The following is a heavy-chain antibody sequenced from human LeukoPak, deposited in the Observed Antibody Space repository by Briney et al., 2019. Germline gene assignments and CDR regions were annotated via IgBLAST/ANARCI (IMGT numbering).Heavy chain of an antibody. CDR2: IRSKAHGGTT. V-gene: IGHV3-49*04. Sequence: PGRSLRLSCTGSGFTFGDYSMNWVRQAPGKGLEWVAFIRSKAHGGTTEYAASVKGRFTFSRDDSRSVAYLQMNNLRTEDTAVYYCARDQVHYDFWSAYWGQGTLVTVSS. D-gene: IGHD3-3*01. CDR1: GFTFGDYS. J-gene: IGHJ4*02. CDR3: ARDQVHYDFWSAY.